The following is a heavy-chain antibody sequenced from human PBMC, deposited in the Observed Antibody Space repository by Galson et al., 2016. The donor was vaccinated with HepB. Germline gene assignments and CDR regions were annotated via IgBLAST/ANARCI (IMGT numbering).Heavy chain of an antibody. CDR1: GGSIGYYY. CDR3: ARGGRGRNLGEY. J-gene: IGHJ4*02. V-gene: IGHV4-59*01. D-gene: IGHD2-15*01. Sequence: SETLSLTCSVSGGSIGYYYWSWIRQIPGKELEWIGYFYDSGSTNYNPSLKSRVTISADTSKNQFSLKLSSVTAADTAVYFCARGGRGRNLGEYWGQGTLVTVSS. CDR2: FYDSGST.